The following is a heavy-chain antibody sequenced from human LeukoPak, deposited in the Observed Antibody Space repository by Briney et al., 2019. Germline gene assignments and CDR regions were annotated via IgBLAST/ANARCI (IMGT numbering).Heavy chain of an antibody. CDR2: ISWNSGSI. CDR1: GFTFDDYA. Sequence: GGSLRLSCAASGFTFDDYAMHWVRQAPGRGLEWVSGISWNSGSIGYADSVKGRFTISRDNAKNSLYLQMNSLRAEDTALYYCAKEIDYYDSSGYLDYWGQGTLDTVPP. CDR3: AKEIDYYDSSGYLDY. V-gene: IGHV3-9*01. J-gene: IGHJ4*02. D-gene: IGHD3-22*01.